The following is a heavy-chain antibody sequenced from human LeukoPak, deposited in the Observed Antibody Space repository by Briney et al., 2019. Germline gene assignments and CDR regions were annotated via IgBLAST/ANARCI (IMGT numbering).Heavy chain of an antibody. CDR2: IRDKANSYAT. Sequence: GGSLRLSCAASGFTFSGSAIHWVRQASGKGLEWVGRIRDKANSYATAYIASVKGRFTISRDDSKNTAYLRMSSLKTEDTAVYYCTRWDCTTTGCYPFDYWGQGTLVTVSS. D-gene: IGHD2-2*01. V-gene: IGHV3-73*01. CDR3: TRWDCTTTGCYPFDY. CDR1: GFTFSGSA. J-gene: IGHJ4*02.